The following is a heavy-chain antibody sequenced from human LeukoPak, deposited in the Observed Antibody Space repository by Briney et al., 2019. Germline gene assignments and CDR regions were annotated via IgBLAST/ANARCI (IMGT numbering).Heavy chain of an antibody. J-gene: IGHJ4*02. CDR3: ANIMGMAPLDH. CDR2: IVPILITP. D-gene: IGHD1-26*01. CDR1: GDTFNTYS. Sequence: ASVKVSCKASGDTFNTYSFSWVRQAPGQGLEWMGGIVPILITPHYAQKFQGRVTITADESTRTVYMELSSLESEDTAIYYCANIMGMAPLDHWGQGTLVTVSS. V-gene: IGHV1-69*01.